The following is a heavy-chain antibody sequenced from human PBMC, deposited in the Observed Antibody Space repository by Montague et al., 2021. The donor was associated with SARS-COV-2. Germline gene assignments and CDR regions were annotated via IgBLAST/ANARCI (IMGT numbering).Heavy chain of an antibody. V-gene: IGHV4-59*01. D-gene: IGHD2-21*02. CDR1: GGFIRRSY. J-gene: IGHJ6*02. CDR3: ARDLLPPRTAIKTNFFGLDV. Sequence: SETLSLTCTGPGGFIRRSYGGWSRQPRGKGLECIGYIYDSGKNNYNPSLKSRVTISIDTSMNQFSLSLSSMTAADTAVYFCARDLLPPRTAIKTNFFGLDVWGQGTTVIVSS. CDR2: IYDSGKN.